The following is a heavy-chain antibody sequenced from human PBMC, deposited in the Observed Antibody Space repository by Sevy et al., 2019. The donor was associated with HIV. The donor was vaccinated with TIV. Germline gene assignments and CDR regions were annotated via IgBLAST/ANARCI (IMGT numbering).Heavy chain of an antibody. CDR1: GGSITSLY. CDR2: IYYNGHI. CDR3: AGENAWGRGYS. D-gene: IGHD1-26*01. Sequence: SETLSLTCTVSGGSITSLYWNWIRQPPGKGLGWVANIYYNGHINYNPSLKSRVTLSLDTSKNQFSLRLSSMTAADTAMYYCAGENAWGRGYSWGQGTLVTVSS. J-gene: IGHJ4*02. V-gene: IGHV4-59*11.